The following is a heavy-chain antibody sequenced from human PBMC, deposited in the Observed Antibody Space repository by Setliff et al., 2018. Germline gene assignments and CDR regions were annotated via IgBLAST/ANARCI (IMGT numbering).Heavy chain of an antibody. CDR2: IKSDGSVT. D-gene: IGHD6-19*01. CDR3: ARVLSVADYYYYYGMDV. J-gene: IGHJ6*02. CDR1: GFTFSSKW. V-gene: IGHV3-74*01. Sequence: GGSLRLSCAASGFTFSSKWMHWVRQAPGKGLVWVSRIKSDGSVTNYADSVKGRFTISRDNAKNTLYLQMNSLRAEDTAVYYCARVLSVADYYYYYGMDVWGQGTTVTVSS.